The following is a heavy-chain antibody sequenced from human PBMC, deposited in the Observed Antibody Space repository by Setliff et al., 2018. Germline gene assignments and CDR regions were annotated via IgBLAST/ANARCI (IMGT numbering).Heavy chain of an antibody. CDR2: IYASWST. CDR3: ARNPDFLQYSFDL. J-gene: IGHJ2*01. CDR1: GDSISSRRNY. D-gene: IGHD5-12*01. V-gene: IGHV4-61*09. Sequence: PSETLSLTCTVSGDSISSRRNYWGWFRQPAGKELEWIGHIYASWSTNYNPSLKSRVTISLDTSKNQFSLKLSSVTAADTALYYCARNPDFLQYSFDLWGRGTLVTVSS.